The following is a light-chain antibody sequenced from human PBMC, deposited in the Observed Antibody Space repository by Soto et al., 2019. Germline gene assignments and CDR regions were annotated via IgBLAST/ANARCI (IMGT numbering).Light chain of an antibody. Sequence: SFSSPEREKIYCRAIQSVSSSYLAWSQQKPGQAPRLLIYGSSSRATGIPDRFSGSGSRTDLPLTIISRLPIASAAHYCQQFLASLSWTFAQGTKVDIK. V-gene: IGKV3-20*01. CDR3: QQFLASLSWT. CDR2: GSS. J-gene: IGKJ1*01. CDR1: QSVSSSY.